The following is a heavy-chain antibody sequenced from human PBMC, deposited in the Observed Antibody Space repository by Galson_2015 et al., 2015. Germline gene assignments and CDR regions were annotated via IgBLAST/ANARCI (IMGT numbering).Heavy chain of an antibody. J-gene: IGHJ6*02. CDR3: ARGSGWQQLVLSYGMDV. CDR2: INPNSGGT. CDR1: GYTFTGYY. Sequence: SVKVSCKASGYTFTGYYMHWVRQAPGQGLEWMGWINPNSGGTNYAQKFQGWVTMTRDTSISTAYMELSRLRSDDTAVYYCARGSGWQQLVLSYGMDVWGQGTTVTVSS. V-gene: IGHV1-2*04. D-gene: IGHD6-13*01.